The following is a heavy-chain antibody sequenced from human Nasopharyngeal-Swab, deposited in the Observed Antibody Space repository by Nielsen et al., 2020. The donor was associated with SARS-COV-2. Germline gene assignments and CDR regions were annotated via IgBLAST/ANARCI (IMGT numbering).Heavy chain of an antibody. V-gene: IGHV4-39*01. CDR2: LSYNGNT. CDR1: GDSIASSTFY. D-gene: IGHD6-13*01. Sequence: SETLSLTCTVSGDSIASSTFYWGWIRQPPGKGLEWIGNLSYNGNTYQNPSLKSRLTISVDKSKNQFSLQLSSVTAADTAVYYCVRSSSWYYFDYWAQGTQVTVSS. J-gene: IGHJ4*02. CDR3: VRSSSWYYFDY.